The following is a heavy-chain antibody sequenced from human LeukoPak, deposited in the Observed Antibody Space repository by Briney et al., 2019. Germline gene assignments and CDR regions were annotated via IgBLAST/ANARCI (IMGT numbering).Heavy chain of an antibody. D-gene: IGHD2-15*01. Sequence: GGSLRLSCAASGFTFSSYAMHWVRQAPGKGLEWVAVISYDGSNKYYADSVKGRFTISRDNAKNSLYLQMNSLRAEDTAVYYCARGYCSGGSCFDASYYFDYWGQGTLVTVSS. V-gene: IGHV3-30-3*01. J-gene: IGHJ4*02. CDR1: GFTFSSYA. CDR2: ISYDGSNK. CDR3: ARGYCSGGSCFDASYYFDY.